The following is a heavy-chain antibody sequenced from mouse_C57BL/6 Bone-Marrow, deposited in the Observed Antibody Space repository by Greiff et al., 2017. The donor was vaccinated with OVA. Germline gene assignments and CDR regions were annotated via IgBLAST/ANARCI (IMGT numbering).Heavy chain of an antibody. CDR1: GYTFTSYG. CDR2: IYPRSGNT. V-gene: IGHV1-81*01. CDR3: AGRVGDVGFAY. D-gene: IGHD3-1*01. Sequence: QVQLQQSGAELARPGASVKLSCKASGYTFTSYGISWVKQRTGQGLEWIGEIYPRSGNTYYNEKFKGKATLTADKSSSTAYMELRSLTSENSAVYFCAGRVGDVGFAYWGQGTLVTVSA. J-gene: IGHJ3*01.